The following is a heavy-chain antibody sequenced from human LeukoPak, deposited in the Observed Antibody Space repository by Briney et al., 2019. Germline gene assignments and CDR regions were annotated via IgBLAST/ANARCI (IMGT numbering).Heavy chain of an antibody. J-gene: IGHJ6*03. CDR1: GGSISSYY. CDR2: IYTSGST. CDR3: ARDPQAVAGRRSYYYYYMDV. D-gene: IGHD6-19*01. Sequence: PSETLSLTCTVSGGSISSYYWSWIRQPAGKGLEWIGRIYTSGSTNYNPSLKSRVTMSVDTSKNQFSLKLSSVTAADTAVYYCARDPQAVAGRRSYYYYYMDVWGKGTTVTASS. V-gene: IGHV4-4*07.